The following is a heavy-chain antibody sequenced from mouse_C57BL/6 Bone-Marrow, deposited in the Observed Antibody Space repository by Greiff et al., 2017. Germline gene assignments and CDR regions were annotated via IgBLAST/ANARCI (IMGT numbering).Heavy chain of an antibody. CDR3: ASSYYGYEDFGY. D-gene: IGHD2-9*01. CDR1: GYSFSGYF. J-gene: IGHJ2*01. V-gene: IGHV1-20*01. Sequence: VQLKESGPELVKPGDSVKISCKASGYSFSGYFMHWVMQSHGKSLEWIGRINPYNGDTFYNQKFKGKATLTVDKSSSTAHMELRSLTSEDSAVYYCASSYYGYEDFGYWGQGTTLTVSS. CDR2: INPYNGDT.